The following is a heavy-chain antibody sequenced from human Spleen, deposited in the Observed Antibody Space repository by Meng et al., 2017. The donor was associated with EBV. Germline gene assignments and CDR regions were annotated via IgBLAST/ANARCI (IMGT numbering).Heavy chain of an antibody. CDR2: INPNSGGT. CDR1: GYTFTGYY. Sequence: QGERVQSGAEVKKPGASVKVPCKASGYTFTGYYMHWVRQAPGQGLEWMGRINPNSGGTKYSQKFQGRVTITRDTSTNTAYLELRSLRSDDTAVYYCARDYGSFTDSWGQGTLVTVSS. D-gene: IGHD3-10*01. V-gene: IGHV1-2*06. CDR3: ARDYGSFTDS. J-gene: IGHJ4*02.